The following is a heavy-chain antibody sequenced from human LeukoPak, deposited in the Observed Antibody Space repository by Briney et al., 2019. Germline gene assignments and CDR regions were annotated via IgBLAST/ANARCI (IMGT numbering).Heavy chain of an antibody. CDR2: INAGSGNT. V-gene: IGHV1-3*01. D-gene: IGHD1-26*01. J-gene: IGHJ4*02. Sequence: ASVKVSCKASGYTFSTYAIHWVRQAPGQRPEWMGWINAGSGNTKSSQKFQGRVSITRDKSASTAYMELSSLRSEDTAVYYCARGLFSGSSPAGYWGQGTLVTVSS. CDR3: ARGLFSGSSPAGY. CDR1: GYTFSTYA.